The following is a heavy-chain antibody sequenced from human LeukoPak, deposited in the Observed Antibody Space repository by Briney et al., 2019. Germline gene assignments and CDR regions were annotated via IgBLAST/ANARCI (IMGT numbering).Heavy chain of an antibody. J-gene: IGHJ4*02. V-gene: IGHV3-21*01. Sequence: PGGSLRLSCAASGFTFSSYSMNWVRQAPGKGLEWVSSINSDSSLMFYAESVKGRFTISRDNARNSLYLQMNSLRAEDTAAYYCIRDLFDDYSLDYWGQGALVTVSS. CDR2: INSDSSLM. CDR1: GFTFSSYS. CDR3: IRDLFDDYSLDY. D-gene: IGHD3-16*01.